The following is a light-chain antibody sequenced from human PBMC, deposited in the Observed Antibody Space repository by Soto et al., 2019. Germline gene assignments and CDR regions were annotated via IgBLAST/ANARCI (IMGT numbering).Light chain of an antibody. CDR3: QHYDNLPPYT. CDR1: QDISNY. Sequence: DIQMTQSPSYLSASVGDRVTITCQASQDISNYLNWYQQKPGKAPKLLIYDASNLETGVPSRFSGSGSGTDFTFTITSLQPEDIATYYCQHYDNLPPYTFGQGTKLEIK. J-gene: IGKJ2*01. CDR2: DAS. V-gene: IGKV1-33*01.